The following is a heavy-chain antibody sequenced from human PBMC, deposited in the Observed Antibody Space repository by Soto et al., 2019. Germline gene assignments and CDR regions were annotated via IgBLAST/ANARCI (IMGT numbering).Heavy chain of an antibody. D-gene: IGHD5-12*01. Sequence: PSETLSLTCAVSGGSIRSNNWWSWVRQPPGKGLEWIGEIFHGGSTYYNPSLKTRVTISVDKSKNQFSLKLSSVTAADTAKYYCAREGNLGRWLQPLDFCGQGTLVTVSS. V-gene: IGHV4-4*02. CDR3: AREGNLGRWLQPLDF. J-gene: IGHJ4*02. CDR1: GGSIRSNNW. CDR2: IFHGGST.